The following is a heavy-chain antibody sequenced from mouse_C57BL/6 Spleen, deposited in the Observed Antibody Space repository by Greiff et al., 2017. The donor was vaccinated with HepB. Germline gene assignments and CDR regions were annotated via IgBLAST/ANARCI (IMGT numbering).Heavy chain of an antibody. Sequence: VKLQESGAELVKPGASVKLSCKASGYTFTSYWMHWVKQRPGQGLEWIGMIHPNSGSTNYNEKFKSKATLTVDKSSSTAYMQLSSLTSEDSAVYYCARITTVVANFDVWGTGTTVTVSS. CDR1: GYTFTSYW. J-gene: IGHJ1*03. D-gene: IGHD1-1*01. V-gene: IGHV1-64*01. CDR2: IHPNSGST. CDR3: ARITTVVANFDV.